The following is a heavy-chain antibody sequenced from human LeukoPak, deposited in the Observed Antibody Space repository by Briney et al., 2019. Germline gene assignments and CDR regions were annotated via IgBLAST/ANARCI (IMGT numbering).Heavy chain of an antibody. J-gene: IGHJ4*02. Sequence: PGGSLRLSCAASGFTSSTYAMYWVRQAPGKGLEYVSGISSNGAGTNYANSVKGRFTISRDNSKNTLYLQMGSLRAKDMAVYYCARRLLGSGTYFFDYWGQGTLVTVSS. CDR3: ARRLLGSGTYFFDY. V-gene: IGHV3-64*01. D-gene: IGHD1-26*01. CDR2: ISSNGAGT. CDR1: GFTSSTYA.